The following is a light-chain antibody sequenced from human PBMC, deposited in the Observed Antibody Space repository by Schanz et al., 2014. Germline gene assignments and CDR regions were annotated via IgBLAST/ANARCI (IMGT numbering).Light chain of an antibody. V-gene: IGKV3-20*01. J-gene: IGKJ1*01. CDR2: GAS. Sequence: EIVLTQSPGTLSLSPGDRVTLSCRASLSVSSSYLAWYQQKPGQAPRLLICGASSRATGIPDRFSGSGSGTDFTLTISRLEPEDFAVYYCQQYGSSPPTFGQGTKVEIK. CDR1: LSVSSSY. CDR3: QQYGSSPPT.